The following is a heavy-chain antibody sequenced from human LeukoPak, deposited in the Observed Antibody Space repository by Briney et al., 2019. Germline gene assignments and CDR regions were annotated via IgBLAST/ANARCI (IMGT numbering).Heavy chain of an antibody. J-gene: IGHJ6*03. V-gene: IGHV3-23*01. Sequence: GGTLRLSCAASGITFSSYGMSWVRQAPGKGLEWVSSISSTGGTTYYADSVKGRFTISRDNSKNTLYPQMNSLRAEDTAIYYCAKNGDRGAYCTGGTCYPYFYYYMDVWGKGTTVTI. CDR1: GITFSSYG. CDR2: ISSTGGTT. D-gene: IGHD2-15*01. CDR3: AKNGDRGAYCTGGTCYPYFYYYMDV.